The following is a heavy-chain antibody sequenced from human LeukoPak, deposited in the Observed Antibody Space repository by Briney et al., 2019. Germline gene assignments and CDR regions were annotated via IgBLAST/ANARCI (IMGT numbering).Heavy chain of an antibody. Sequence: GGSPRLSCAASAFTFSDYSMNWVRQAPGKGLEWVSYISGRSSTIYYADSVKGRFTISRDKAKNSMYLQMNSLRAEDTAVYYCARDRIKSGSYYFDYWGQGTPVTVSS. CDR3: ARDRIKSGSYYFDY. D-gene: IGHD1-26*01. CDR1: AFTFSDYS. CDR2: ISGRSSTI. J-gene: IGHJ4*02. V-gene: IGHV3-48*01.